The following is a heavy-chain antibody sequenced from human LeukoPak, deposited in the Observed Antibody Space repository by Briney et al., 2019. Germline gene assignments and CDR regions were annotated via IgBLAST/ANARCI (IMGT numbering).Heavy chain of an antibody. CDR3: ASQLTGGAFDI. D-gene: IGHD2-8*02. J-gene: IGHJ3*02. Sequence: SETLSLTCTVSGGSISSSSYYWGWIRQPRGKGLEWIGRIYYSGSTYYKPSLKSRVTISVDTSKNQFSLKLSSVTAADTAVYYCASQLTGGAFDIWGQGTMVTVSS. CDR1: GGSISSSSYY. V-gene: IGHV4-39*01. CDR2: IYYSGST.